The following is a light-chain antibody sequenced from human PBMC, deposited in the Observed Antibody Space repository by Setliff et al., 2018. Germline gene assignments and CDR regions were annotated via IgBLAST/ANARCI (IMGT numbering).Light chain of an antibody. V-gene: IGLV3-21*02. CDR2: DDS. CDR1: NIGSKA. Sequence: SYELTQPPSVSVAPGQTASITCGGNNIGSKAVHWYQQKPGQAPVLVLYDDSDRPSGIPERFSGSNSGNTATLTISRVEAGDEADYFCQVWDSTSDHFDVFGLGTKVTVL. J-gene: IGLJ1*01. CDR3: QVWDSTSDHFDV.